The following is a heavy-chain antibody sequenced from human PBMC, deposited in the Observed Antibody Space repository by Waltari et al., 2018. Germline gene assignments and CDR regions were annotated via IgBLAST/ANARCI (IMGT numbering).Heavy chain of an antibody. Sequence: EVQLVESGGVVVQPGGSLRLSCAASGFTFDDYAMHWVRQAPGKGLEWVSLISWDGGSTYYADSVKGRFTISRDNSKNSLYLQMNSLRAEDTALYYWAKDRSTWDYYYMDVWGKGTTVTVSS. D-gene: IGHD1-26*01. V-gene: IGHV3-43D*03. CDR2: ISWDGGST. CDR3: AKDRSTWDYYYMDV. J-gene: IGHJ6*03. CDR1: GFTFDDYA.